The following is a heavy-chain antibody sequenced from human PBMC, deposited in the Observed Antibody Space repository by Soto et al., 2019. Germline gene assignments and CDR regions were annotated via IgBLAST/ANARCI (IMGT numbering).Heavy chain of an antibody. CDR1: GFSLSTSGVG. V-gene: IGHV2-5*01. D-gene: IGHD1-26*01. CDR3: AQNPGLPPATGGALNWFDP. J-gene: IGHJ5*02. Sequence: QITLKESGPTLVKPTQTLTLTCTFSGFSLSTSGVGVGWIRQPPGKALEWLALIYWNDDKRYSPSLKSRLTINNDPSKNPVGPTMDHMGPVETATYSFAQNPGLPPATGGALNWFDPWGQGTLVTVSS. CDR2: IYWNDDK.